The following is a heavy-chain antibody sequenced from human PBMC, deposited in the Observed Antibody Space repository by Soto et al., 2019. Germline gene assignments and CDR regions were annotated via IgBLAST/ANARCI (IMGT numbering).Heavy chain of an antibody. V-gene: IGHV1-3*01. CDR1: GYTFTSYA. CDR3: ARHPGYSYSNT. D-gene: IGHD5-18*01. Sequence: ASVKVSCKASGYTFTSYAMNWVRQAPGQRLEWMGWINAGNGNTKYSQKFQGRVTITRDTSASTAYMKLSSLRSVDTAVYYCARHPGYSYSNTWCQGTLVTVSS. J-gene: IGHJ5*02. CDR2: INAGNGNT.